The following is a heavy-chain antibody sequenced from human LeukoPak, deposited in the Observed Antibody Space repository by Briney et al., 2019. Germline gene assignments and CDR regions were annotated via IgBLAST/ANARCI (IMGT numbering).Heavy chain of an antibody. J-gene: IGHJ6*03. Sequence: GESLKISCKGSGYSFTTYWIGWVRQMPGKGLEWMGIIYPRDSDTRYSPSFQGQVTISADKSITTAYLQWSSLKASDTAMYFCARHNIFPTQYYYYYYMDVWGKGTTVTVSS. D-gene: IGHD2-15*01. CDR2: IYPRDSDT. V-gene: IGHV5-51*01. CDR1: GYSFTTYW. CDR3: ARHNIFPTQYYYYYYMDV.